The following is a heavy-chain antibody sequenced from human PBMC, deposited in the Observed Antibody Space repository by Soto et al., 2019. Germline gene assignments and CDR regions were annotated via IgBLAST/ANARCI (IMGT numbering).Heavy chain of an antibody. V-gene: IGHV4-59*12. J-gene: IGHJ4*02. CDR1: GDSISSDY. CDR3: ATINRPWLAFDS. CDR2: IYYSGST. Sequence: PSETLSLTCTVSGDSISSDYGSWIRQPPGKGLEWIGHIYYSGSTSYNPSLKSRVSMSVDTSKNQFSLTLTSVTAADTAVYYCATINRPWLAFDSWCQGALVTVSS. D-gene: IGHD6-19*01.